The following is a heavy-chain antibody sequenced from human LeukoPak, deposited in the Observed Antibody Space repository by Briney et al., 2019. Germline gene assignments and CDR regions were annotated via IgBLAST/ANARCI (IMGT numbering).Heavy chain of an antibody. J-gene: IGHJ4*02. Sequence: GGSLRLSCAASGFTFSSYEMNWVRQAPGKGLEWVSYISSSGSTIYYADSVKGRFTISRDNSKNTLYLQMNTLRAEDTAVYYCAKDGYDYDSSYSYFDYWGQGTLVTVSS. CDR3: AKDGYDYDSSYSYFDY. CDR2: ISSSGSTI. D-gene: IGHD3-22*01. CDR1: GFTFSSYE. V-gene: IGHV3-48*03.